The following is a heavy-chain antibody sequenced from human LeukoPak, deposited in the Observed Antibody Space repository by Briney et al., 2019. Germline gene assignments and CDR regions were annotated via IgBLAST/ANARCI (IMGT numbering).Heavy chain of an antibody. J-gene: IGHJ4*02. CDR3: AKEYPGWGSGYSYFDH. Sequence: GGSLRLSCAASGFTFSNHAMSWVRQAPGKGLQWVSSISGSGASTYYADSVKGRFTISRDNSKNTLYLLMSSLRAEDTAVYYCAKEYPGWGSGYSYFDHWGQGPLVSVSP. CDR2: ISGSGAST. CDR1: GFTFSNHA. V-gene: IGHV3-23*01. D-gene: IGHD3-22*01.